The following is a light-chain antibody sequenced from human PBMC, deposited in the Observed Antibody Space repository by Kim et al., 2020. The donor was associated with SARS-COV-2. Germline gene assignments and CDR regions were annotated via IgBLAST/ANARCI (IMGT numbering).Light chain of an antibody. CDR2: GKN. Sequence: SYELTQDPAVSVALGQTVRITCQGDILRSYYASWYQQKPGQAPVLLIYGKNNRPSGIPDRFSGSSSGNTASLTITGAQAEDEADYYCNSRDSSGNHLGVFGGGTQLTVL. J-gene: IGLJ7*01. V-gene: IGLV3-19*01. CDR3: NSRDSSGNHLGV. CDR1: ILRSYY.